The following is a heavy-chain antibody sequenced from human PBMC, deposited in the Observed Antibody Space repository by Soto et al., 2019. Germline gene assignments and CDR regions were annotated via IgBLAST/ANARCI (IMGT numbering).Heavy chain of an antibody. Sequence: GGSLRLSCAASGFTVSSNYMSWVRQAPGKGLEWVSVIYSGGSTYYADSVKGRFTISRDNSKNTLYLQMNSLRAEDTAVYYCAREIVVVVAASHAFDIWGQGTMVTVSS. CDR3: AREIVVVVAASHAFDI. D-gene: IGHD2-15*01. CDR1: GFTVSSNY. CDR2: IYSGGST. V-gene: IGHV3-66*01. J-gene: IGHJ3*02.